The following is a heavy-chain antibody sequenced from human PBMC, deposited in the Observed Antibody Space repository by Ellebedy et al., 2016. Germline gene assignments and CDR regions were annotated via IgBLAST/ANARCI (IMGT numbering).Heavy chain of an antibody. CDR1: GFTIDSSW. CDR3: ARGIDF. J-gene: IGHJ4*02. Sequence: GGSLRLSCAASGFTIDSSWMNWVRQAPGKGLEWVANINQDGGEKYYVDSVKGRFTISRDNAKNSLYLQMNSLRVEDTAVYYCARGIDFWGQGTLLTVSS. CDR2: INQDGGEK. V-gene: IGHV3-7*03.